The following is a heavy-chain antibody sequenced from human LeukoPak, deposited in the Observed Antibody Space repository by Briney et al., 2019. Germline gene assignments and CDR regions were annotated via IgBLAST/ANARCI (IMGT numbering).Heavy chain of an antibody. CDR3: TRLPLAERLLFDY. D-gene: IGHD1-26*01. CDR2: IKDDGTET. Sequence: GGSLRLSCVASGFTFNNYWMSWVRQAPGKGLEWVANIKDDGTETYYVDSVKGRFTISRDNAKNSLYLQMSNLRAEETTVYYCTRLPLAERLLFDYSGQGAPVSASS. CDR1: GFTFNNYW. V-gene: IGHV3-7*05. J-gene: IGHJ4*02.